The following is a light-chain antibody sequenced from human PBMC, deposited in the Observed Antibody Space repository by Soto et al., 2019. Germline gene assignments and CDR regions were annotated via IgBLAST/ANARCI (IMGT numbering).Light chain of an antibody. Sequence: QSALTQPASVSGSPGQSITFSCTGSSSDVGGYNYVSWYQHHPGKAPKLLIYNVSDRPSGVSNRFSGSKSGNTASLTISGLQAEDEADYYCNSYTTSSTLVFGGGTKVTVL. CDR3: NSYTTSSTLV. CDR1: SSDVGGYNY. CDR2: NVS. V-gene: IGLV2-14*03. J-gene: IGLJ3*02.